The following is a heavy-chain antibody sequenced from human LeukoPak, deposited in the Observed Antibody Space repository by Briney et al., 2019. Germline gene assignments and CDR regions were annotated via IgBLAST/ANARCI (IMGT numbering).Heavy chain of an antibody. CDR2: ISSSGTTI. CDR1: GFTFSDNY. J-gene: IGHJ4*02. Sequence: GGSLRLSCAASGFTFSDNYMGWIRQAPGKGLEWVSYISSSGTTIYYADSVKGRFTISRDNAKNSLYLQMNSLRAEDTAEYYCAKGVLSFRYFDYWGQGTLVTVSS. V-gene: IGHV3-11*01. CDR3: AKGVLSFRYFDY. D-gene: IGHD3-9*01.